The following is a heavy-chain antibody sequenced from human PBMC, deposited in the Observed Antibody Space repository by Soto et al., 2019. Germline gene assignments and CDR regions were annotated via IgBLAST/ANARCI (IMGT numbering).Heavy chain of an antibody. Sequence: ASVKVSCKASGYTFTGYYMHWVRQAPGQGLEWMGWINPNSGGTNYAQKFQGWVTMTRDTSISTAYMELSRPRSDDTAVYYCARDPTIAAAGSSYYYYYYGMEVWGQGTTVTVSS. CDR2: INPNSGGT. CDR1: GYTFTGYY. D-gene: IGHD6-13*01. CDR3: ARDPTIAAAGSSYYYYYYGMEV. J-gene: IGHJ6*02. V-gene: IGHV1-2*04.